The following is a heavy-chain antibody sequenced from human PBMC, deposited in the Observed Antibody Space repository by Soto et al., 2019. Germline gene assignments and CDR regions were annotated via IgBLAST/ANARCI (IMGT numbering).Heavy chain of an antibody. V-gene: IGHV3-23*01. J-gene: IGHJ4*02. Sequence: DVQLLESGGGVVQSGGSLRLSCSASGFAFSDYSMHWVRQAPGKGPEWVSAISGGGGNTYYAGSVNGRFTISRDNSRNTLYLQMHSPRDDDTALYYCAKETYGSGWTLDSWGQGTRATVSS. CDR1: GFAFSDYS. D-gene: IGHD6-19*01. CDR2: ISGGGGNT. CDR3: AKETYGSGWTLDS.